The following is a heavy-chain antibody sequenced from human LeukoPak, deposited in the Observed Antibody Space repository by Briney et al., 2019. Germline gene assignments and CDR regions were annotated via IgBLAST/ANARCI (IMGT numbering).Heavy chain of an antibody. CDR1: GFTFSSYW. J-gene: IGHJ4*02. V-gene: IGHV3-74*01. CDR2: INSDGSST. D-gene: IGHD1-26*01. CDR3: ARVGRSYSGSYYDPFSLFFDY. Sequence: PGGSLRLSCAASGFTFSSYWMHWVRQAPGKGLGWVSRINSDGSSTSYADSVKGRFTISRDNAKNSLYLQMNSLRAEDTAAYYCARVGRSYSGSYYDPFSLFFDYWGQGTLVTVSS.